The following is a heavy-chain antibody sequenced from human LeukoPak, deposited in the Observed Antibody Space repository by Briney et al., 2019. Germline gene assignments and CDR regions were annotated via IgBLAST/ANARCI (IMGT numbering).Heavy chain of an antibody. V-gene: IGHV3-21*01. CDR2: ISTTSTYV. D-gene: IGHD1-7*01. J-gene: IGHJ4*02. Sequence: GGSLRLSCAASGFPFRSYSMNWVRQAPGKGLEWVSSISTTSTYVYYVDSVKGRFTISRDNAKNSLYLQMNSLRAEDTAVYYCAGDTYNWNYGYDYWGQGTLVTVSS. CDR1: GFPFRSYS. CDR3: AGDTYNWNYGYDY.